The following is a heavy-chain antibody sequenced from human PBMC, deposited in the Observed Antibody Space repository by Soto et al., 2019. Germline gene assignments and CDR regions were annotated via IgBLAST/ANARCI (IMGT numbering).Heavy chain of an antibody. CDR3: AHVTEVYGATRFDY. J-gene: IGHJ4*02. Sequence: QVQLVQSGAEVKKPGSSVKFSCKASGGTFSSYASSWVRHAPGQGLEWMGGSSPIFGTANYAQKFQGRVTITADESTSTAYMELSSLRSEDTAVYYCAHVTEVYGATRFDYWGQGTLVTVAS. V-gene: IGHV1-69*01. D-gene: IGHD3-10*01. CDR2: SSPIFGTA. CDR1: GGTFSSYA.